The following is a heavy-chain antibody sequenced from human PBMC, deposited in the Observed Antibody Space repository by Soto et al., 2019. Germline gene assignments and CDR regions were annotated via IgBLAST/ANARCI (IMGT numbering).Heavy chain of an antibody. CDR1: GGSITSSGFW. D-gene: IGHD4-17*01. J-gene: IGHJ5*02. CDR3: AKRAYGDPFDP. CDR2: IYDIGNT. V-gene: IGHV4-39*01. Sequence: HLQLQESGPGLVKPSETLSLTCTVSGGSITSSGFWWGWIRQPPGKGLEWIGTIYDIGNTFYNPSRSSRVTISADPSKNQFALKLNSVTAADTAVYYCAKRAYGDPFDPWGQGTLVTVSS.